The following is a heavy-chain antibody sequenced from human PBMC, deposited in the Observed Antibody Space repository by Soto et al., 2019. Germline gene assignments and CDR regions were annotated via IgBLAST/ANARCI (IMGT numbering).Heavy chain of an antibody. J-gene: IGHJ4*02. CDR1: GFTFSSYA. CDR2: ISGSGGST. V-gene: IGHV3-23*01. Sequence: EVQLLESGGGLVQPGGSLRLSCAASGFTFSSYAMSWVRQAPGKGLEWVSAISGSGGSTYYADSVKGRFTISRDNSKNTLYLQMNSLRAEDTAVYYCAKVSGFIVVVVAAQADSFDHWGQGTLVTVSS. CDR3: AKVSGFIVVVVAAQADSFDH. D-gene: IGHD2-15*01.